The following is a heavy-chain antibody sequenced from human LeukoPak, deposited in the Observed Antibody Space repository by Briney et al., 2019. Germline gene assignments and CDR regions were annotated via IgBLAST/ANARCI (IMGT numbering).Heavy chain of an antibody. CDR1: GDTFSSYT. CDR3: ASASTDVDTRMAGNWFFDL. D-gene: IGHD5-18*01. Sequence: SVKVSCKASGDTFSSYTISWVRQAPGQGLEWMGGIIPIFATSNYAQKFQGRVTIITDESTSTAYMELSSLRSEDTAVYYCASASTDVDTRMAGNWFFDLWGRGTLVTVSS. CDR2: IIPIFATS. J-gene: IGHJ2*01. V-gene: IGHV1-69*05.